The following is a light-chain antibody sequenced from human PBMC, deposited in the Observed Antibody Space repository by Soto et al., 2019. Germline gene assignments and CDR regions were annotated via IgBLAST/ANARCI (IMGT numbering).Light chain of an antibody. J-gene: IGLJ2*01. CDR3: SSYTSSSTLVV. V-gene: IGLV2-14*01. CDR2: DVS. Sequence: QSALTQPASVSGSPGQSITISCTGTSSDVGGYNYVSWYQQHPGKDPKLMIYDVSNRPSEVSNRFSGSKSGNTASLTISGLQAEDEADYYCSSYTSSSTLVVFGGGTQLTVL. CDR1: SSDVGGYNY.